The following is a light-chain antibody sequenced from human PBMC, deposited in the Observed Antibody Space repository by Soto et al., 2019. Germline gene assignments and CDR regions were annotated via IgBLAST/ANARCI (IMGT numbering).Light chain of an antibody. CDR3: SSYTSSSTVV. Sequence: QSALTQPASVSGSPGQSITISCPGTSSDVGGYNYVSWYQQPPGKAPKLMIYDVSTRPSGASNRFSGSKSGNTASLTTSGLQAEDEADYYCSSYTSSSTVVFGGGTKVTVL. CDR2: DVS. V-gene: IGLV2-14*01. CDR1: SSDVGGYNY. J-gene: IGLJ2*01.